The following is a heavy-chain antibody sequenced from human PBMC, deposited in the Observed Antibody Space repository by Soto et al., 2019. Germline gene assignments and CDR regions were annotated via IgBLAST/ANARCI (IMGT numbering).Heavy chain of an antibody. Sequence: EVQLVESGGGLAKPGGSLRLSCAASGFSFSDYSMNWVRQAPGKGLEWVSSISGSSSYIYYTDSLKGRFTVSRDNANKSLQLQMNSLRAEDTAVYYCARDGDYWSGVGCVDYYHYMDVWGKGTTVTVSS. CDR2: ISGSSSYI. CDR3: ARDGDYWSGVGCVDYYHYMDV. CDR1: GFSFSDYS. J-gene: IGHJ6*03. D-gene: IGHD3-3*01. V-gene: IGHV3-21*01.